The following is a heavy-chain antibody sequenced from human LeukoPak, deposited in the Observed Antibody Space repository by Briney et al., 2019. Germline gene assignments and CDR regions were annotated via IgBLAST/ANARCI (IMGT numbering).Heavy chain of an antibody. CDR2: MSSSNSYI. J-gene: IGHJ3*02. CDR1: GFSFSTYS. V-gene: IGHV3-21*01. D-gene: IGHD2/OR15-2a*01. Sequence: PGGSLRLSCAASGFSFSTYSMNWVCQAPGKGLEWISSMSSSNSYIYYAESVKGRFTISRDNAKNSLYLQMNSLRAEDTAVYYCASEGIGNDAFDIWGQGTMVPDPS. CDR3: ASEGIGNDAFDI.